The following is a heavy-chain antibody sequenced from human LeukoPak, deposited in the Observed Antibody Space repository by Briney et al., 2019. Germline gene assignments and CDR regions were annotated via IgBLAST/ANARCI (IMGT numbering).Heavy chain of an antibody. CDR2: IYPGDSDT. V-gene: IGHV5-51*01. J-gene: IGHJ3*02. CDR1: GXSFTSYW. D-gene: IGHD3-22*01. Sequence: PGESLKISCKGSGXSFTSYWIGWVRQMPGKGLEWMGIIYPGDSDTRYSPSFQGQVTISADKSISTAYLQWSSLKASDTAMYYCARWSVGYYYDSSGYRDAFDIWGQGTMVTVSS. CDR3: ARWSVGYYYDSSGYRDAFDI.